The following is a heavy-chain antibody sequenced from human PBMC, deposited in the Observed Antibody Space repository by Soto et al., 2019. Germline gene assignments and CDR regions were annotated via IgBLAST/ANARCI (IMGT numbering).Heavy chain of an antibody. CDR2: ISWNSGSI. D-gene: IGHD5-18*01. V-gene: IGHV3-9*01. CDR1: GFTFDDYA. CDR3: ATAVGSYGNFDY. Sequence: EVQLVESGGGLVQPGRSLRLSCAASGFTFDDYAMHWVRQAPGKGLEWVSRISWNSGSIGYADSVKGRFIISRDNAKNSLYLQMNSLRAEDTALYYCATAVGSYGNFDYWGQGTLVTVSS. J-gene: IGHJ4*02.